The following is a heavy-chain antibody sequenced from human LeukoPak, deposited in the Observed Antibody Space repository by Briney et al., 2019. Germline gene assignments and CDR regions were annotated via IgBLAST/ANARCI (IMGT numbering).Heavy chain of an antibody. J-gene: IGHJ6*03. V-gene: IGHV4-61*02. D-gene: IGHD2-2*01. CDR3: ARGRTGYQLLPTKKDYSYYYMDV. Sequence: SQTLSLTCTVSGDSISSGFYYWSWIRQPAGKGLEWIGRIFTSGSTNYNPSLKSRVTISVDTSKNQFSLKLSSVTAADTAVYYCARGRTGYQLLPTKKDYSYYYMDVWDKGTTVTVSS. CDR1: GDSISSGFYY. CDR2: IFTSGST.